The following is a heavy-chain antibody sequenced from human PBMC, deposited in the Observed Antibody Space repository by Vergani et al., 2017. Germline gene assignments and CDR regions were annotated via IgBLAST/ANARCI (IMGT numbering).Heavy chain of an antibody. CDR1: GDSFSSNNC. D-gene: IGHD3-3*02. V-gene: IGHV4-4*03. CDR2: ICHTEDT. Sequence: QVQLQESGPGMVKPPGTLSLTCAVSGDSFSSNNCWTWFRQPPGKGREWIGVICHTEDTKYSPSLKSRVTVSVDESRTLFSLRLNPVTAAYTAVCYCATIGYKHWGYYFDYWDQGMLVAVSA. J-gene: IGHJ4*02. CDR3: ATIGYKHWGYYFDY.